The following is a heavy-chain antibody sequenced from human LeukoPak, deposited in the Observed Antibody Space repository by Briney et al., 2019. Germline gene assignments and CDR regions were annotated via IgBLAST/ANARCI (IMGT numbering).Heavy chain of an antibody. Sequence: GGSLRLSCAASGFTFSSYWMSWVRQAPGKGLEWVASIKQDGSEKYYVDSVKGRFTISRDNAKNSLYLQMNSLRAEDTAVYYCARDVAWFGELLFDYWGQGTLVTVSS. J-gene: IGHJ4*02. V-gene: IGHV3-7*01. D-gene: IGHD3-10*01. CDR2: IKQDGSEK. CDR1: GFTFSSYW. CDR3: ARDVAWFGELLFDY.